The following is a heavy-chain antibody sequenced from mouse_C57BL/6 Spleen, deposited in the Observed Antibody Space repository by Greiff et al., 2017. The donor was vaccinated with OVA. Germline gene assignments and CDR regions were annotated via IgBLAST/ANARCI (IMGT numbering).Heavy chain of an antibody. CDR2: IRNKANNHAT. V-gene: IGHV6-6*01. D-gene: IGHD2-4*01. Sequence: EVKLVESGGGLVQPGGSMKLSCAASGFTFSDAWMDWVRQSPEKGLEWVAEIRNKANNHATYYAESVKGRFTISRDDSKSSVYLQMNSLRAEDTGIYYCTRGGYDYPYYYAMDYWGQGTSVTVSS. J-gene: IGHJ4*01. CDR3: TRGGYDYPYYYAMDY. CDR1: GFTFSDAW.